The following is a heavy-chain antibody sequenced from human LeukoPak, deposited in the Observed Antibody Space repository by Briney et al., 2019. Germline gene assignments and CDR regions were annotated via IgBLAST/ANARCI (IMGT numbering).Heavy chain of an antibody. CDR1: GFTFSSYE. V-gene: IGHV3-48*03. Sequence: GGSLRLSCAASGFTFSSYEINWVRQAPGKGLEWVSYISSSGSTIYYADSVKGRFTISRDNAKNSLYLQMNSLRAEDTAVYYCARIWSYGSGNPLRFYYYYYMDVWGKGTTVTVSS. J-gene: IGHJ6*03. CDR2: ISSSGSTI. D-gene: IGHD3-10*01. CDR3: ARIWSYGSGNPLRFYYYYYMDV.